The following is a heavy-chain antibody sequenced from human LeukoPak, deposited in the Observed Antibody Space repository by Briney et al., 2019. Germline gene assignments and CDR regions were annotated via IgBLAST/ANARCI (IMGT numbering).Heavy chain of an antibody. CDR3: AKMGGYYDSSGYYYEVNYFDY. Sequence: GGSLRLSCAASGFTFSSYGMHWVRQAPGKGLEWVAFIRYDGSNKYYADSVKGRFTISRDNSKNTLYLQMNSLRAEDTAVYYCAKMGGYYDSSGYYYEVNYFDYWGQGTLVTVSS. CDR2: IRYDGSNK. V-gene: IGHV3-30*02. CDR1: GFTFSSYG. D-gene: IGHD3-22*01. J-gene: IGHJ4*02.